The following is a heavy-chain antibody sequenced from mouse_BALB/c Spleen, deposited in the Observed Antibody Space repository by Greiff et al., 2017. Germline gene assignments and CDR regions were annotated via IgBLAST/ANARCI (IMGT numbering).Heavy chain of an antibody. V-gene: IGHV7-3*02. CDR1: GFTFTDYY. CDR3: ARHYRYDDY. Sequence: DVKLVESGGGLVQPGGSLRLSCATSGFTFTDYYMSWVRQPPGKALEWLGFIRNKANGYTTEYSASVKGRFTISRDNSQSILYLQMNTLRAEDSATYYCARHYRYDDYWGQGTTLTVSS. CDR2: IRNKANGYTT. D-gene: IGHD2-14*01. J-gene: IGHJ2*01.